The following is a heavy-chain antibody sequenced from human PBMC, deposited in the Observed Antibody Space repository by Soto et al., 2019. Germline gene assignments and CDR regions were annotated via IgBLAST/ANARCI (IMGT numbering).Heavy chain of an antibody. CDR3: ARDPRDILSGYHPGFDY. J-gene: IGHJ4*02. CDR1: GYTFTSYG. CDR2: ISAYNGNT. Sequence: ASVKVSCKASGYTFTSYGISWVRQAPGQGLEWMGWISAYNGNTNYAQKLHGRVTMTTDTSTITAYMELRSLRSDDTAVYYCARDPRDILSGYHPGFDYWGQGTLVTVSS. D-gene: IGHD3-9*01. V-gene: IGHV1-18*01.